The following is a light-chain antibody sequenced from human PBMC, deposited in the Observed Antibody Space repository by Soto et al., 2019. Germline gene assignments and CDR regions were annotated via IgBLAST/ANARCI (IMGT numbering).Light chain of an antibody. V-gene: IGLV2-23*02. CDR2: EVN. Sequence: QPVLTQPASVSGSPGQSITISCTGTSSDIGDYNLVSWYQHHPDKAPKLMIYEVNKWPSGVSHRFSGSKSGNTASLTISGLQAEDEADYYCCSYAGRSAWVFGGGTKLTVL. CDR3: CSYAGRSAWV. J-gene: IGLJ3*02. CDR1: SSDIGDYNL.